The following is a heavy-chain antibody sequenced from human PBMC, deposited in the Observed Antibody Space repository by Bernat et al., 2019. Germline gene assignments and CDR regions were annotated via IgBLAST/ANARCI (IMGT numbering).Heavy chain of an antibody. CDR2: ISYDGSNK. Sequence: QVQLVESGGGVVQPGRSLRLSCAASGFTFSSYAMHWVRQAPGKGLEWVAVISYDGSNKYYADSVKGRFTISRDNSKNTLYLQMNSLRAEDTAVYYCARGGSYCSSTSCYPPHFDYWGQGTLVTVSS. V-gene: IGHV3-30*07. J-gene: IGHJ4*02. CDR1: GFTFSSYA. D-gene: IGHD2-2*01. CDR3: ARGGSYCSSTSCYPPHFDY.